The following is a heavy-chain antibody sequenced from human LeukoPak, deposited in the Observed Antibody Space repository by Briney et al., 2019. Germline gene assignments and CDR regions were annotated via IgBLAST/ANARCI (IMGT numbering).Heavy chain of an antibody. D-gene: IGHD6-13*01. CDR2: ISSSSSYI. CDR1: GFTFSSYS. Sequence: GGSLRLSCAASGFTFSSYSMNWVRQAPGKGLEWVSSISSSSSYIYYADSVKGRFTISRDNAKNSLYLQMNSLRAEDTAVYYCASLPPFSSSWYYFDYWGQGTLVTVSS. J-gene: IGHJ4*02. CDR3: ASLPPFSSSWYYFDY. V-gene: IGHV3-21*01.